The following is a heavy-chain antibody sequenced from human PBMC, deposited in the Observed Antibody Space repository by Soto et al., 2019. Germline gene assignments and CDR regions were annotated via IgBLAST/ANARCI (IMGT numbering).Heavy chain of an antibody. V-gene: IGHV3-30-3*01. CDR1: GFTFSSYA. J-gene: IGHJ2*01. Sequence: GGSLRLSCAASGFTFSSYAMHWVRQAPGKGLEWVAVISYDGSNKYYADSVKGRFTISRDNSKNTLYLQMNSLRAEDTAVYYCARAYGARTVTTSWYFDLWGRGTLLTVSS. D-gene: IGHD4-17*01. CDR3: ARAYGARTVTTSWYFDL. CDR2: ISYDGSNK.